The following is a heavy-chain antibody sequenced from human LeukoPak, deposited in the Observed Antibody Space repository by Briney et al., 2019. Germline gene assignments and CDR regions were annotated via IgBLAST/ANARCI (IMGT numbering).Heavy chain of an antibody. CDR3: SRGYGSGSYYNPYYYYYGMDA. J-gene: IGHJ6*02. Sequence: WETLSLTCTVSGGSISSYYWSWIRPPPGKGLEWVGHIYYSGCTNYNPSIKSRVTIPVHPSKNQFHLKSGTVTAEDRAEDYLSRGYGSGSYYNPYYYYYGMDAWGQGTTVTVSS. CDR2: IYYSGCT. V-gene: IGHV4-59*01. CDR1: GGSISSYY. D-gene: IGHD3-10*01.